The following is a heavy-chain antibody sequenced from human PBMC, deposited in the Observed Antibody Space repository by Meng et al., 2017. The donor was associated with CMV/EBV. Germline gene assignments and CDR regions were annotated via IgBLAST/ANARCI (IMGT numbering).Heavy chain of an antibody. CDR1: GYTFTSYD. J-gene: IGHJ5*02. CDR3: ARGNGDYLFGWFDP. V-gene: IGHV1-8*02. D-gene: IGHD4-17*01. CDR2: MNPNSGHT. Sequence: ASVKVSCKASGYTFTSYDINWVRQATGQGLEWMGWMNPNSGHTDYAQKFQGRVTMTRNTSISTAYMELSSLRSEDTAVYYCARGNGDYLFGWFDPWGQGTLVTVSS.